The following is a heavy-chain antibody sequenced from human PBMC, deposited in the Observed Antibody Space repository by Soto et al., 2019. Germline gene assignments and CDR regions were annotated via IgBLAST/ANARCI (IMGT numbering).Heavy chain of an antibody. CDR3: ARDLAATIFGVVTRYYYGMDV. J-gene: IGHJ6*02. CDR2: ISAYNGNT. Sequence: ASVKVSCKASGYTFTSYGISWVRQAPGQGLEWMGWISAYNGNTNYAQKLQGRVTMTTDTSTSTAYMELRSLRSDDTAVYYCARDLAATIFGVVTRYYYGMDVWGQGTTVTVSS. D-gene: IGHD3-3*01. V-gene: IGHV1-18*04. CDR1: GYTFTSYG.